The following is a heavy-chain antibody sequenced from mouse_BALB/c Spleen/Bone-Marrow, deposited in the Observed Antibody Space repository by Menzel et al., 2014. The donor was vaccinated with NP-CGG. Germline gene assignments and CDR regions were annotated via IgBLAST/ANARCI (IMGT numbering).Heavy chain of an antibody. CDR2: ISNLAYSI. CDR1: GFSFSDYG. J-gene: IGHJ4*01. Sequence: EVMLVESGGGLVQPGGSRKLSCAASGFSFSDYGMAWVRQAPGKGPEWVAFISNLAYSIYYADTVTGRFTISRENAKNALCLEMSSLRSEDTAMYYCARDKCHYGAMDYWGQGTSVTVSS. D-gene: IGHD1-1*01. CDR3: ARDKCHYGAMDY. V-gene: IGHV5-15*02.